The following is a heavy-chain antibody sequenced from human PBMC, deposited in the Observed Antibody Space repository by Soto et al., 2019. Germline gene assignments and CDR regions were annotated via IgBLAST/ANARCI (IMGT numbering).Heavy chain of an antibody. CDR3: VKVSGHCNGGSCFSYFEY. CDR1: GLTFSHHS. J-gene: IGHJ4*02. CDR2: ISGSGGNI. Sequence: ESLRLFCSGAGLTFSHHSQYWVRQPPGKGLQCVSSISGSGGNIYYAESVRGRFTISRDNSKNTLYLQMTSLSSEDSAVYYCVKVSGHCNGGSCFSYFEYWGKGTPVTVPS. D-gene: IGHD2-15*01. V-gene: IGHV3-64D*06.